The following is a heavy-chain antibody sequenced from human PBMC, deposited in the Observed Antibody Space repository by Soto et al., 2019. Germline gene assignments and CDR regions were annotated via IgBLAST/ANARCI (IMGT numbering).Heavy chain of an antibody. J-gene: IGHJ5*02. D-gene: IGHD6-19*01. CDR2: INHSGST. CDR1: GGSFSGYY. V-gene: IGHV4-34*01. CDR3: ARGLVYSSGWYWRGYWFDP. Sequence: SETLSLTCAVCGGSFSGYYWSWIRQPPGKGLEWIGEINHSGSTNYNPSLKSRVTISVDTSKNQFSLKLSSVTAADTAVYYCARGLVYSSGWYWRGYWFDPWGQGTLVTVSS.